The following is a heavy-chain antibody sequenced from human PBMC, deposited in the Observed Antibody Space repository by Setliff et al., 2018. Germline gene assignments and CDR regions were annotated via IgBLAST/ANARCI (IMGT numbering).Heavy chain of an antibody. CDR2: IHYSGST. Sequence: SETLSLTCTVSGASISSGDYYWNWIRQPPGRGLEWIGFIHYSGSTYYNPSLKSRLTISVDTSKNQFSLKLTSVTAADTAMYYCARSFSRREKFLLDYWGQGTLVTVSS. J-gene: IGHJ4*02. CDR1: GASISSGDYY. V-gene: IGHV4-30-4*08. CDR3: ARSFSRREKFLLDY.